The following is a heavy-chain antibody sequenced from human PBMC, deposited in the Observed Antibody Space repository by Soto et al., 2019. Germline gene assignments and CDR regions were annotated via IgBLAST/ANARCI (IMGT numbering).Heavy chain of an antibody. D-gene: IGHD3-10*01. CDR3: ARVRYYYGSGSKGGYYYGMAG. CDR2: IYYSGST. J-gene: IGHJ6*02. V-gene: IGHV4-31*03. Sequence: QVQLQESGPGLVKPSQTLSLTCTVSGGSISSGGYYWSWIRQHPGKGLAWIGYIYYSGSTYYNPSLKRRVTISVDTSKNQFSLKLSSVTAADTAVDYCARVRYYYGSGSKGGYYYGMAGWGQGTTVTVSS. CDR1: GGSISSGGYY.